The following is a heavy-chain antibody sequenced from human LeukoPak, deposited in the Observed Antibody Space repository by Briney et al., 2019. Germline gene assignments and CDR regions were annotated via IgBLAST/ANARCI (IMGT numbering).Heavy chain of an antibody. CDR2: INHSGST. Sequence: PSETLSLTCAVYGGSFSGYYWSWIRQPPGKGLEWIGEINHSGSTNYNPSLKSRVTISVDTSKNQFSLKLSSVTAADTAVYYCARQYSSSWYDALVVRRDYYYYGMDVWGQGTTVTVSS. V-gene: IGHV4-34*01. J-gene: IGHJ6*02. D-gene: IGHD6-13*01. CDR3: ARQYSSSWYDALVVRRDYYYYGMDV. CDR1: GGSFSGYY.